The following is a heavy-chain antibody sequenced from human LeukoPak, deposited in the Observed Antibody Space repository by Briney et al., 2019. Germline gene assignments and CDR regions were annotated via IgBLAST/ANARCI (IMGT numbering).Heavy chain of an antibody. Sequence: GGSLRLSCAASGFTFDDYAMHWVRQAPGKGLEWVSGISWNSGSIGYADSVKGRFTISRDSAKNSLYLQMNSLRAEDMALYYCAKDTGGFDPWGQGTLVTVSS. CDR3: AKDTGGFDP. CDR2: ISWNSGSI. CDR1: GFTFDDYA. V-gene: IGHV3-9*03. J-gene: IGHJ5*02.